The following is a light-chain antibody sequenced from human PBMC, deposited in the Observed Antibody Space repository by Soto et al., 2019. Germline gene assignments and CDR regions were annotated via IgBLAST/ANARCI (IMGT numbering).Light chain of an antibody. CDR3: QAWDSSTEVI. CDR1: KLGDKY. V-gene: IGLV3-1*01. J-gene: IGLJ2*01. CDR2: QDT. Sequence: SYELTQPPSVSVSPGQTASITCSGDKLGDKYACWYQQKPGQSPVLVIYQDTKRPSGIPERFSGSNSGNTATLTISGTQAMDEADYSCQAWDSSTEVIFCGGTKLTVL.